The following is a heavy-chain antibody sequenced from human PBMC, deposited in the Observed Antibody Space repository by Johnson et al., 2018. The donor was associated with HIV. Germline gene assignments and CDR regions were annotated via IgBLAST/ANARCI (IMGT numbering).Heavy chain of an antibody. D-gene: IGHD3-10*01. J-gene: IGHJ3*02. CDR2: ISSSGSTI. Sequence: QVQLVESGGGVVQPGGSLRLSCAASGFTFSDYYMSWIRQAPGKGLEWVSYISSSGSTIYYADSVKGRFTISRDNAKNSLYLQMNSLRAEDTALYYCAKDMVVRENGAFDIWGQGTMVTVSS. CDR1: GFTFSDYY. CDR3: AKDMVVRENGAFDI. V-gene: IGHV3-11*01.